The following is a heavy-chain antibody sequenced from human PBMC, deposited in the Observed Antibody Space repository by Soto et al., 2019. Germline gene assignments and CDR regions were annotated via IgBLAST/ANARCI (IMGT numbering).Heavy chain of an antibody. Sequence: QVQLVQSGAEVKKPGASVKVSCKASGYTFTSYDINWVRQATGQGLEWMGWMNPNSCNTGYAQKFQGRVTMTRNPSISTAYMELSSLRSEDTAVYYCAREHSSSWRFDYWGQGTLVTVSS. D-gene: IGHD6-13*01. CDR3: AREHSSSWRFDY. V-gene: IGHV1-8*01. J-gene: IGHJ4*02. CDR2: MNPNSCNT. CDR1: GYTFTSYD.